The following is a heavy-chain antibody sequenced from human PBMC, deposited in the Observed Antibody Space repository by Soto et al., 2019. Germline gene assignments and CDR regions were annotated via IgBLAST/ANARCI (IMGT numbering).Heavy chain of an antibody. Sequence: GGSLRLSCAASGFTFSSYAMSWVRQAPGKGLEWVSAISGSGGSTYYADSVKGRFTISRDNSKNTLYLQMNSLRAEDTAVYYCAKDRGSSGWFGEALIDYWGQGTLVTVSS. CDR2: ISGSGGST. CDR1: GFTFSSYA. J-gene: IGHJ4*02. D-gene: IGHD6-19*01. CDR3: AKDRGSSGWFGEALIDY. V-gene: IGHV3-23*01.